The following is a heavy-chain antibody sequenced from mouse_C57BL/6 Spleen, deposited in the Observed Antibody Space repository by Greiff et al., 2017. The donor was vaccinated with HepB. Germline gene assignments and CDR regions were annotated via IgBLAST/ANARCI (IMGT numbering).Heavy chain of an antibody. D-gene: IGHD1-1*01. J-gene: IGHJ2*01. CDR1: GYTFTSYW. CDR3: ARWGYYGSRTLYFDY. Sequence: QVQLQQPGAELVKPGASVKLSCKASGYTFTSYWMHWVKQRPGQGLEWIGMIHPNSGSTNYNEKFKSKATLTVDKSSSTAYMQLSSLTSEDSAVYYCARWGYYGSRTLYFDYWGKGTTLTVSS. V-gene: IGHV1-64*01. CDR2: IHPNSGST.